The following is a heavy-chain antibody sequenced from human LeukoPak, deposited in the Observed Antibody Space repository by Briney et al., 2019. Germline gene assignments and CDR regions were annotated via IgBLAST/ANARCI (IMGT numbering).Heavy chain of an antibody. CDR3: ARGPGYYDSSGYYYF. Sequence: ASVKVSCKASGYTFTSYYMHWVRQAPGQGLDWMGVINPSGGSTSYAQKFQGRVTMTRDMSTSTVYMELSSLRSEDTAVYYCARGPGYYDSSGYYYFWGQGTLVTVSS. V-gene: IGHV1-46*01. J-gene: IGHJ4*02. CDR2: INPSGGST. CDR1: GYTFTSYY. D-gene: IGHD3-22*01.